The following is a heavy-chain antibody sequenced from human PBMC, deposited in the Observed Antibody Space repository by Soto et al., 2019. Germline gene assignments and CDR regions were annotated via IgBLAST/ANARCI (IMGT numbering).Heavy chain of an antibody. CDR1: GGSFSGYY. J-gene: IGHJ5*02. Sequence: SSETLSLTCAVYGGSFSGYYWSWIRQPPGKGLEWIGEINHSGSTNYNPSLKSRVTISVDTSKNQFSLKLSSVTAADTAVYYCARRAHKQQLVSWFDPWGQGTLVTVSS. CDR2: INHSGST. V-gene: IGHV4-34*01. CDR3: ARRAHKQQLVSWFDP. D-gene: IGHD6-13*01.